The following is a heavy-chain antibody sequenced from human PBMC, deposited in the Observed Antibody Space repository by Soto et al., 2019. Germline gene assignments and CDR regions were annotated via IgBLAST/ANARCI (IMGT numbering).Heavy chain of an antibody. D-gene: IGHD6-19*01. CDR2: IRSKANSYAT. CDR3: TRLPMGSSGAKGAFDI. J-gene: IGHJ3*02. Sequence: GESLKISCAASGFTFSGSAMHWVRQASGKGLEWVGRIRSKANSYATAYAASVKGRFTISRDDSKNTAYLQMNSLKTEDTAVYYCTRLPMGSSGAKGAFDIWGQGTMVTVSS. CDR1: GFTFSGSA. V-gene: IGHV3-73*01.